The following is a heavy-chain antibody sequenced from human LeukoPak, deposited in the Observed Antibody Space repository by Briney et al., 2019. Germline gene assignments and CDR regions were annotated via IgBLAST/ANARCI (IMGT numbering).Heavy chain of an antibody. CDR1: GGSISSSNW. CDR2: IYHSGST. Sequence: SETLSLTCAVSGGSISSSNWWSWVRQPPGKGLEWIGEIYHSGSTNYNPSLKSRVTISVDKSKNQFSLKLSSVTAADTAVYYCARDLSTPYYYDSSGYYAFDIWGQGTMVTVSS. D-gene: IGHD3-22*01. V-gene: IGHV4-4*02. CDR3: ARDLSTPYYYDSSGYYAFDI. J-gene: IGHJ3*02.